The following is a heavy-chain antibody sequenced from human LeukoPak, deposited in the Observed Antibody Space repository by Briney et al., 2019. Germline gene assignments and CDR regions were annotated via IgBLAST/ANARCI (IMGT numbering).Heavy chain of an antibody. D-gene: IGHD1-26*01. Sequence: PGGSLRLSCATFGFAFSDYWMTWVRQVPGKGLEWVANISREGNEKYYVDSVKGRFTISRDNAKNSVDLQMDSLRVEDTAVYYCARVGTWELQRVFDFWGQGTLVTVSS. V-gene: IGHV3-7*01. CDR1: GFAFSDYW. J-gene: IGHJ4*02. CDR3: ARVGTWELQRVFDF. CDR2: ISREGNEK.